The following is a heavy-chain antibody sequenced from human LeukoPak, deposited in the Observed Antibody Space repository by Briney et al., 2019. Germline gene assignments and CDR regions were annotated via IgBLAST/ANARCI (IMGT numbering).Heavy chain of an antibody. CDR2: IYYSGST. Sequence: SETLSLTCSVSGSSISSYYWGWIRQPPGKGLEWIGYIYYSGSTNYNPSLKSRVTISVDTSKNQFSLRLSSVTAADTAVYYCARERRDGYKVYFDYWGQGTLVTVSS. V-gene: IGHV4-59*01. CDR3: ARERRDGYKVYFDY. J-gene: IGHJ4*02. CDR1: GSSISSYY. D-gene: IGHD5-24*01.